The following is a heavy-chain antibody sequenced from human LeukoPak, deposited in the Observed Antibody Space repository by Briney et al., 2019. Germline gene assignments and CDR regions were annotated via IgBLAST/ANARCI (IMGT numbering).Heavy chain of an antibody. D-gene: IGHD6-13*01. J-gene: IGHJ4*02. CDR1: GGSISSYY. Sequence: SETLSLTCTVSGGSISSYYWSWIRQPPGKGLEWIGYIYYSGSTNYNPPLKSRVTISVDTSKNQFSLKLSSVTAADTAVYYCARLGYSSSHLDYWGQGTLVTVSS. V-gene: IGHV4-59*08. CDR3: ARLGYSSSHLDY. CDR2: IYYSGST.